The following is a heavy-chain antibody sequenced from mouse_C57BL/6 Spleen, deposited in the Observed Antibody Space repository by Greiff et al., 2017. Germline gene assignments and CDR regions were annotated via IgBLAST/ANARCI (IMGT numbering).Heavy chain of an antibody. CDR3: ACDDGYCGGFAY. CDR2: IDPSDSET. J-gene: IGHJ3*01. D-gene: IGHD2-3*01. V-gene: IGHV1-52*01. CDR1: GYTFTSYW. Sequence: VQLQQPGAELVRPGSSVKLSCKASGYTFTSYWMHWVKQRPIQGLEWIGNIDPSDSETHYNQKFKDKATLTVDKSSSTAYMQLSSLTSEDSAVYYGACDDGYCGGFAYWGEGTLVTVSA.